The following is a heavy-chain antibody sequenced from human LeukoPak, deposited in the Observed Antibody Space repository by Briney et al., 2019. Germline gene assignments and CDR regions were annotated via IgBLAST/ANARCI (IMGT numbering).Heavy chain of an antibody. CDR1: GFTFSSYA. J-gene: IGHJ4*02. V-gene: IGHV3-23*01. Sequence: PGASLRLSCAASGFTFSSYAMSWVRQAPGKGLEWVSAISGSGGSTYYADSVKGRFTISRDNSKNTLYLQMNSLRAEDTAVYYCAKVRGAAPKMSYFDYWGQGTLVTVSS. CDR2: ISGSGGST. D-gene: IGHD6-13*01. CDR3: AKVRGAAPKMSYFDY.